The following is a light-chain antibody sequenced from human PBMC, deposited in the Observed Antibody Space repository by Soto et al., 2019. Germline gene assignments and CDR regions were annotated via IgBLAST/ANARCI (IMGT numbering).Light chain of an antibody. V-gene: IGLV2-23*01. CDR3: YSYAGENLYV. CDR2: EGT. CDR1: SSDVGSYNL. J-gene: IGLJ1*01. Sequence: QSVVTQPASVSASPGQSITIPCTGTSSDVGSYNLVSWFQQHPGKVPKLLIYEGTKRPSGLSDRFSGSKSGTTASLTISGLQAEDEAHYYCYSYAGENLYVFGTGTKATVL.